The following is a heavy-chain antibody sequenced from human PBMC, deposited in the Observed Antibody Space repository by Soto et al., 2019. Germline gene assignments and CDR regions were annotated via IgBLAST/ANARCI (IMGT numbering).Heavy chain of an antibody. D-gene: IGHD2-15*01. Sequence: QVQLVQSGAEVKKPGSSVKVSCKASGGTFSSYNISWVRQAPGQGLEWMGRIIPILGIANYAQKFQGRVTITADKSTSTAYMELSSLRSEDTAVYYCARGYCSAGSCAQWDDAFDIWGQGTMVTVSS. CDR2: IIPILGIA. V-gene: IGHV1-69*02. CDR3: ARGYCSAGSCAQWDDAFDI. CDR1: GGTFSSYN. J-gene: IGHJ3*02.